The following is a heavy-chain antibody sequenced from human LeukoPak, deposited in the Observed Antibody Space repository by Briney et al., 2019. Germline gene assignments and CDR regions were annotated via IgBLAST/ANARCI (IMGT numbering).Heavy chain of an antibody. V-gene: IGHV4-59*08. CDR2: IYYSGST. J-gene: IGHJ4*02. Sequence: PSETLSLTCTVSGGSISSYYWSWIRQPPGKGLEWIGYIYYSGSTNYNPSLKSRVTISVDTSKNQFSLKLSSVTAADTAVYYCARQQADFWSGFYFDYWGQGTLVTVSS. CDR1: GGSISSYY. CDR3: ARQQADFWSGFYFDY. D-gene: IGHD3-3*01.